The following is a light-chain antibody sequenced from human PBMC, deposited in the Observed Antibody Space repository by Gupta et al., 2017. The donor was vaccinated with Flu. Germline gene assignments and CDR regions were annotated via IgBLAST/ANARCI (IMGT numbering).Light chain of an antibody. J-gene: IGLJ2*01. CDR1: SSDVGGYDY. CDR2: EVS. CDR3: LSYTRSSALV. V-gene: IGLV2-14*01. Sequence: QSALTQPASVSGSPGQSITISCTGTSSDVGGYDYVSWYQQHPGKAPKLMIYEVSHRPSGVADRFSAPKSGNTASLTISGLQAEDEAYYYCLSYTRSSALVFGGGTKLTVL.